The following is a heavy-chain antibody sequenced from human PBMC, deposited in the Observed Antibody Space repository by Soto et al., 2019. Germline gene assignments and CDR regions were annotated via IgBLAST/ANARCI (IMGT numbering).Heavy chain of an antibody. Sequence: QLQLQESGPGLVKPSETLSLTCTVSGGYISSSSYYWGWIRQPPGKGLEWIGSIYYSGSTYYNPSLKRRVTISVDTSKNQFSLKLSSVTAADTAVYYCARHIRTCGGDLDYWGQGTLVTVSS. CDR2: IYYSGST. D-gene: IGHD3-10*01. CDR3: ARHIRTCGGDLDY. J-gene: IGHJ4*02. CDR1: GGYISSSSYY. V-gene: IGHV4-39*01.